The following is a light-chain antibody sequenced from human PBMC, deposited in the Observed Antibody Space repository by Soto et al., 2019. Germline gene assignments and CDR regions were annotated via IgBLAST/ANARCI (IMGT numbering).Light chain of an antibody. V-gene: IGKV1-33*01. Sequence: DLQMTQSPSSLSASVGDRVTITCQASQDISNYLNWYQQKPGKAPQLLIYDASNLETGVPSRFSGSGCWTDFTFTISSLQPEDIATYYCQQYDNLPIFTFGPGTKVDIK. CDR1: QDISNY. CDR3: QQYDNLPIFT. CDR2: DAS. J-gene: IGKJ3*01.